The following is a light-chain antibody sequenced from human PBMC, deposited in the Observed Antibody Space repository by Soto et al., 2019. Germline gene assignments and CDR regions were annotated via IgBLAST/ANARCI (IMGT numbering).Light chain of an antibody. Sequence: QPVLTQPPSVSGTPGQRVTISCSGSSSSIGSNSVNWYQQLPRTAPKVLIYTNNQRPSGVPDRFSGSKSGTSASLAISGLQSEDEADYYCAAWDGSLNVYVFGTGTKVTVL. CDR1: SSSIGSNS. CDR2: TNN. J-gene: IGLJ1*01. V-gene: IGLV1-44*01. CDR3: AAWDGSLNVYV.